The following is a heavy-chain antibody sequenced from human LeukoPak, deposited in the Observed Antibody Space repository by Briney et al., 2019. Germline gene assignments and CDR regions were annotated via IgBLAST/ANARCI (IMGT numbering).Heavy chain of an antibody. CDR3: ATTFFVVVNVDAFDI. D-gene: IGHD2-21*01. CDR2: INTDGSST. J-gene: IGHJ3*02. CDR1: GFTFSSYW. Sequence: PGGSLRLSCAASGFTFSSYWMHWVRQAPGKGLVWVSRINTDGSSTSYADSVKGRFTISRDNAKNSLYLQMNSLRAEDTAVYYCATTFFVVVNVDAFDIWGQGTMVTVSS. V-gene: IGHV3-74*01.